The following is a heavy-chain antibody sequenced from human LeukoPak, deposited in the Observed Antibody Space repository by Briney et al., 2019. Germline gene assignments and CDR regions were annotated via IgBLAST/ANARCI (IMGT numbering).Heavy chain of an antibody. Sequence: RPGGSLRLSCAASGFTFSSYGMHWVRQAPGKGLEWVAVISYDGSNKYYAGSVKGRFTISRDNSKNTLYLQMNGLRAEDTAVYYCAKDSGISSSWPDAFDIWGQGTMVTVSS. CDR3: AKDSGISSSWPDAFDI. CDR2: ISYDGSNK. V-gene: IGHV3-30*18. D-gene: IGHD6-13*01. CDR1: GFTFSSYG. J-gene: IGHJ3*02.